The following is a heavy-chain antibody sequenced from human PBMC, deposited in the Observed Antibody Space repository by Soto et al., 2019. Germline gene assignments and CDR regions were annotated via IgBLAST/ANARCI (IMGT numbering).Heavy chain of an antibody. D-gene: IGHD3-16*02. Sequence: GGSLRLSXAASGFTFXSYAMHWVRQAPGKGLEWVAVISYDGSNKYSADSVKGRFTISRDKSKNTLYLQLHSLRAEDTAVYYXXRXRXXXXXXXXYXXRMX. CDR1: GFTFXSYA. CDR2: ISYDGSNK. V-gene: IGHV3-30-3*01. CDR3: XRXRXXXXXXXXYXXRMX. J-gene: IGHJ6*01.